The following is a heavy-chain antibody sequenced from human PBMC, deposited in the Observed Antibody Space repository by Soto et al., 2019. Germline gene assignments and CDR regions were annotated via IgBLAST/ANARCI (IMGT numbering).Heavy chain of an antibody. J-gene: IGHJ4*02. CDR3: AKGGPDGFCSGGRCHFEQ. CDR1: GFTFDDYP. D-gene: IGHD2-15*01. V-gene: IGHV3-9*01. CDR2: ITWNSNVL. Sequence: EVQLVESGGGLVQPGGSLRLSCVASGFTFDDYPMHWVRRVPGKGLEWVSSITWNSNVLGYTDSVKGRFTVSRDNAKNSLYLQMNTLRPEDTAFYYCAKGGPDGFCSGGRCHFEQWGQGTLVTVSS.